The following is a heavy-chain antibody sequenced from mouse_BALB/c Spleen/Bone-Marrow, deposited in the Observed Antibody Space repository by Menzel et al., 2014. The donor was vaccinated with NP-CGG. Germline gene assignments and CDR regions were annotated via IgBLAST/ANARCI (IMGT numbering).Heavy chain of an antibody. V-gene: IGHV5-17*02. CDR1: GFTFSSFG. CDR2: ISNGSSTI. CDR3: ARKGAMITHYYAMDY. Sequence: EVMLAESGGGLVQPGGSRKLSCAASGFTFSSFGMHWVRQAPEKGLEWVAYISNGSSTIYYADTVKGRFTISRDNPKNTLFLQMTSLRSEDTAMYYCARKGAMITHYYAMDYWGQGTSVTVSS. D-gene: IGHD2-4*01. J-gene: IGHJ4*01.